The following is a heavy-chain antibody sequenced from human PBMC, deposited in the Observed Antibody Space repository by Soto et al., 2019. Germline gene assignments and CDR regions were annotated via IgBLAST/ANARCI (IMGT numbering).Heavy chain of an antibody. Sequence: GASVKVSCKASGGTFSSYAISWVRQAPGQGLEWMGGIIPIFGTANYAQKFQGRVTITADESTSTAYMELSSLRSEDTALYYCARDPERGYSSSSAGVFDPWGQGTLVTVSS. J-gene: IGHJ5*02. CDR1: GGTFSSYA. D-gene: IGHD6-6*01. CDR3: ARDPERGYSSSSAGVFDP. CDR2: IIPIFGTA. V-gene: IGHV1-69*13.